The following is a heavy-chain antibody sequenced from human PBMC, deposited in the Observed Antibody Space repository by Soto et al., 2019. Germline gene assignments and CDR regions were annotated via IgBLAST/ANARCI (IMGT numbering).Heavy chain of an antibody. J-gene: IGHJ6*02. Sequence: GASVKVSCKASGYTFTSYAMHWVRQAPGQRLEWMGWINAGNGNTKYSQKFQGRVTITRDTSASTAYMELSSLRSEDTAVYYCARVAEYCSGGSCYYGMDVWGQGTTVTVSS. CDR1: GYTFTSYA. CDR2: INAGNGNT. D-gene: IGHD2-15*01. CDR3: ARVAEYCSGGSCYYGMDV. V-gene: IGHV1-3*01.